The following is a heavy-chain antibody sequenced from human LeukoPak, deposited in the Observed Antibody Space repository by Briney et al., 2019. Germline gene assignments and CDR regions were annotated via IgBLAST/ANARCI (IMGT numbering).Heavy chain of an antibody. D-gene: IGHD3-22*01. J-gene: IGHJ4*02. CDR3: AREMIVENYFDY. V-gene: IGHV1-46*01. CDR1: GYTFTSYY. Sequence: ASVKVSCKASGYTFTSYYMHWVRQASGQGLEWMGIINPSGGSTSYAQKFQGRVTMTRDTSTSTVYMELSSLRSEDTAVYYCAREMIVENYFDYWGQGTLVTVSS. CDR2: INPSGGST.